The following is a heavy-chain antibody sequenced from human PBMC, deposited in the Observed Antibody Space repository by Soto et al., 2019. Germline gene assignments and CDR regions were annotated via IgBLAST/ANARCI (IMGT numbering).Heavy chain of an antibody. V-gene: IGHV3-23*01. CDR1: GFTFSNYA. D-gene: IGHD6-13*01. Sequence: PGGSLRLSCIGSGFTFSNYAINWVRQTPGKGLEWVSVITGNGGYTHYAGSVKGRFTISRDNSKDTLYLQMNSLRVEDTAVYYCAKEWVAGTLFYWGQGTRVTVSS. J-gene: IGHJ4*02. CDR2: ITGNGGYT. CDR3: AKEWVAGTLFY.